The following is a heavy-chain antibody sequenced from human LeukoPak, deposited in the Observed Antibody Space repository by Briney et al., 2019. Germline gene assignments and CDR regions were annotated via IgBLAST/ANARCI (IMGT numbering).Heavy chain of an antibody. CDR2: IYDSGST. Sequence: PSETLSLTCTVSGGSIRSSYYYWGWIRQPPGKGLEWIGSIYDSGSTYYNPSLKSRVTISADTSTNEFSLKLRSVTAADTAMYYCARDHGDFVQHDWGQGTLVTVSS. D-gene: IGHD4-17*01. CDR1: GGSIRSSYYY. V-gene: IGHV4-39*01. CDR3: ARDHGDFVQHD. J-gene: IGHJ4*02.